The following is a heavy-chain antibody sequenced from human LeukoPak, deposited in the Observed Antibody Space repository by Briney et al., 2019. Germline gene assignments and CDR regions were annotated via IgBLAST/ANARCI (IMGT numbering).Heavy chain of an antibody. D-gene: IGHD5-18*01. V-gene: IGHV4-4*07. CDR3: AREVYSYGQGYYYYYMDV. Sequence: SETLSLTCTVSGGSISSYYWSWIRQPAGKGLEWIGRIYTSGSTNYNPSLKSRVTMSVDTSKNQFSLKLSSVTAADTAVYYCAREVYSYGQGYYYYYMDVWGKGTTVTVSS. CDR1: GGSISSYY. CDR2: IYTSGST. J-gene: IGHJ6*03.